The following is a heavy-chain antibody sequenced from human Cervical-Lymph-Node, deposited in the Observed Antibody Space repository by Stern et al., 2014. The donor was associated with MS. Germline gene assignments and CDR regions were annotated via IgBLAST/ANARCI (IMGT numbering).Heavy chain of an antibody. CDR2: ISYDGSNT. CDR1: GFTFSSYG. CDR3: AKDQWFVLAYYGMDV. Sequence: VQLVESGGGVVQPGRSLRLSCAASGFTFSSYGMHWVRQAPGKGLEWVAVISYDGSNTYYADSVKGRFTISRDNSKNTLYLQMSSLRAEDTAVYFCAKDQWFVLAYYGMDVWGQGTTVTVSS. V-gene: IGHV3-30*18. D-gene: IGHD2-8*02. J-gene: IGHJ6*02.